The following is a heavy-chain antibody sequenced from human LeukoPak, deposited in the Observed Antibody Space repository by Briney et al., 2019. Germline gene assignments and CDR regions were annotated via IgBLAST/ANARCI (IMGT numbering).Heavy chain of an antibody. CDR3: ARDRSSGYYFDY. Sequence: ASVKVSCKASGYTFTGYYMHWVRQAPGQGLEWMGWINPNSGGTNYAQKFQGRVTMTRDTSTSTAYMELSRLRSDDTAVYYCARDRSSGYYFDYWGQGTLVTVSS. CDR1: GYTFTGYY. J-gene: IGHJ4*02. CDR2: INPNSGGT. V-gene: IGHV1-2*02. D-gene: IGHD3-22*01.